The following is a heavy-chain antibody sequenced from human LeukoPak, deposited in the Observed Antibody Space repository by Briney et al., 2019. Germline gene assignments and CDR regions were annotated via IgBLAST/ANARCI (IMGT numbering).Heavy chain of an antibody. D-gene: IGHD3-10*01. V-gene: IGHV4-39*01. CDR1: GGSISSSTYY. Sequence: KTSETLSLTCTVSGGSISSSTYYWGWIRQPPGKGLEWIRSIYYSGSTYYSPSLRSRVTISVDTSKNQFSLKLSSVTAADTAVYYCALRGYGGEALFDYWGQGTLVTVSS. CDR3: ALRGYGGEALFDY. J-gene: IGHJ4*02. CDR2: IYYSGST.